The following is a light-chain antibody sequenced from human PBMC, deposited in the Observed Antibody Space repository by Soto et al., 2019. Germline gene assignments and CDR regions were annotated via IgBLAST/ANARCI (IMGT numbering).Light chain of an antibody. CDR1: SSDVGAYNY. CDR3: CSYAGSPYV. J-gene: IGLJ1*01. V-gene: IGLV2-11*01. Sequence: QSVLTQPRSVSGSPGQSVTISCTGASSDVGAYNYVSWYQEHAGKAPKLMIYDVRTRPSGVPDRFSGSKSGTTASLTISGLQTEDEADYYCCSYAGSPYVFVTGTKVTVL. CDR2: DVR.